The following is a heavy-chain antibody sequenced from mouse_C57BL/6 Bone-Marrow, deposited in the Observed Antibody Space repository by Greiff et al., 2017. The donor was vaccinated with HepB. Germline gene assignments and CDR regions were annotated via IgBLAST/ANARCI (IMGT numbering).Heavy chain of an antibody. V-gene: IGHV14-2*01. CDR1: GFNIKDYY. CDR2: IDPEDGET. J-gene: IGHJ2*01. Sequence: EVQLQQSGAELVKPGASVKLSCTASGFNIKDYYMHWVKQRTEQGLEWIGRIDPEDGETKYAPEFQGKATITADPSSNTAYLQLSSLTSEYTAVYYCASSYGSLYYFDYWGQGTTLTVSS. CDR3: ASSYGSLYYFDY. D-gene: IGHD1-1*01.